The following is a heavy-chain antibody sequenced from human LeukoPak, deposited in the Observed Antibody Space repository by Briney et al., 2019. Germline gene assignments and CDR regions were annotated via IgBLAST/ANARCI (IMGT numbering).Heavy chain of an antibody. Sequence: GGSLRLSCAASGFTFDDYAMHWVRQAPGKGLEWVSSISWNSGNIVYADSVKGRFTISRDNAKNSLYLQMNSLRAEDMALYYCAKGSEVLLWFGVYFDYWRQGTLVTVSS. CDR2: ISWNSGNI. D-gene: IGHD3-10*01. V-gene: IGHV3-9*03. J-gene: IGHJ4*02. CDR1: GFTFDDYA. CDR3: AKGSEVLLWFGVYFDY.